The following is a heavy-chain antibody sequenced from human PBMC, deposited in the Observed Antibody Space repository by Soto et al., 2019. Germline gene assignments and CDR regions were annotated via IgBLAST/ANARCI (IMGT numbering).Heavy chain of an antibody. J-gene: IGHJ5*02. CDR2: INSGGST. Sequence: QVQLQESGPGLVKPSETLSLTCTVSGGSISSYYWSWIRQPPGKGLGWIGFINSGGSTTYNPSLSSRVTISVDTSKNQFSLKLSSVTAADTAVYYCARVARRWFGEVNWFDPWGQGTLVTVSS. D-gene: IGHD3-10*01. V-gene: IGHV4-59*01. CDR3: ARVARRWFGEVNWFDP. CDR1: GGSISSYY.